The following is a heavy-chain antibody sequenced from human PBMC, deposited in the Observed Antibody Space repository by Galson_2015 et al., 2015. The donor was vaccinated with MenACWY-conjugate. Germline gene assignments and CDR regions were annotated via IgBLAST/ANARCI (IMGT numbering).Heavy chain of an antibody. Sequence: SVKVSCKVSGYSLSDLSMHWVRQAPGRGLEWMGGFDPEDGKRIYAAKFQGRVTTTEDTSTDTVYMELTSLTSEDTAVYFCAIVRMGYCHGGTCYGLDVWGQGTTVTVSS. V-gene: IGHV1-24*01. CDR2: FDPEDGKR. J-gene: IGHJ6*02. D-gene: IGHD2-15*01. CDR3: AIVRMGYCHGGTCYGLDV. CDR1: GYSLSDLS.